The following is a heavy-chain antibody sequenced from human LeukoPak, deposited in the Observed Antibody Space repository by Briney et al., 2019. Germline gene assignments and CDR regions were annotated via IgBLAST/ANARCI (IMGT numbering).Heavy chain of an antibody. CDR3: ARDCSGGSCYGAFDI. V-gene: IGHV4-30-4*01. Sequence: TASETLSLTCTVSGASIRSGDYYWSRIRRPPGKGLEWIGYIYDSGSTYYNPSLKSRITISVDTSENRFSLKLSSVTATDTAVYYCARDCSGGSCYGAFDIWGQGTMVTVSS. CDR1: GASIRSGDYY. CDR2: IYDSGST. J-gene: IGHJ3*02. D-gene: IGHD2-15*01.